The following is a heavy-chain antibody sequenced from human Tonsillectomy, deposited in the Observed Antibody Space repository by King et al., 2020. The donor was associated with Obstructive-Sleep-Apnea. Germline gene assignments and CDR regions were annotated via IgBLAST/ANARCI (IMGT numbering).Heavy chain of an antibody. CDR1: GGSISSYY. CDR2: IYYSGST. J-gene: IGHJ4*02. Sequence: QLQESGPGLVKPSETLSLTCTVSGGSISSYYWSWIRHPPGKGLEWIGYIYYSGSTNYNPSLKSRVTISVDTSKNQFSLKLSSVTAADTAVYYCASWGDGYNYALGRHPKYYFDYWGQGTLVTVSS. D-gene: IGHD5-24*01. CDR3: ASWGDGYNYALGRHPKYYFDY. V-gene: IGHV4-59*01.